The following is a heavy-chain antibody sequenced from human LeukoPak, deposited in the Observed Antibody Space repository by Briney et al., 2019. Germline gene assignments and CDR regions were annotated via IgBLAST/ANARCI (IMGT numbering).Heavy chain of an antibody. CDR3: ARDHRPEIQYYYMDV. Sequence: GGSLRLTCAASGFSLSNYGMHWVRQAPGKGLEWVAALLYDGNTKHYADSVRGRFTISRDISKNTFYVQMNSLTAEDTAVYYCARDHRPEIQYYYMDVWGKGTTVAVSS. J-gene: IGHJ6*03. CDR1: GFSLSNYG. V-gene: IGHV3-33*01. D-gene: IGHD1-14*01. CDR2: LLYDGNTK.